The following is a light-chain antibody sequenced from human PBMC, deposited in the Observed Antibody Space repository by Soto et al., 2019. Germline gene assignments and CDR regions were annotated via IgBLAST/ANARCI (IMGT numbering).Light chain of an antibody. V-gene: IGKV3D-15*01. CDR2: GAS. CDR1: QSVSSD. CDR3: QQYNNWPWT. J-gene: IGKJ1*01. Sequence: EIVETQSPVTLSVSPGERATLSCRASQSVSSDSLAWYQQKPGQAPRLLIYGASTRAPGFPDRFSGSGSGTDFTLTISSLQSEDFAVYYCQQYNNWPWTFAQGTKVDIK.